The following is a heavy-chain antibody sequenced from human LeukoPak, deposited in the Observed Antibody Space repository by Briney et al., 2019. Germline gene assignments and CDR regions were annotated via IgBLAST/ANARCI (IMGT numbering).Heavy chain of an antibody. CDR1: GFTFSAYN. Sequence: GGSLRLSCTASGFTFSAYNMNWVRQAPGKGLEWVSSILSNSYIYYADSVKGRFTISRDNSKNTLYLQMNSLRAEDTAVYYCAKDLGVVVVAATEGVDYWGQGTLVTVSS. CDR3: AKDLGVVVVAATEGVDY. V-gene: IGHV3-69-1*01. D-gene: IGHD2-15*01. J-gene: IGHJ4*02. CDR2: ILSNSYI.